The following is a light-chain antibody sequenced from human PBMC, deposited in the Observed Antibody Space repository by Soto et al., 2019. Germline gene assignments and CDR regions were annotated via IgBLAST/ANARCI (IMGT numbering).Light chain of an antibody. CDR2: KDT. CDR3: QSADNSGIYYV. V-gene: IGLV3-25*02. CDR1: ALPKQY. J-gene: IGLJ1*01. Sequence: SYELTQPPSVSVSPGQTARITCSGDALPKQYAYWYQQKTCQAPILVIYKDTERPSGIPERFSGSSSGTTVTLTISGVQAGDEADYYCQSADNSGIYYVFGTGTTLTVL.